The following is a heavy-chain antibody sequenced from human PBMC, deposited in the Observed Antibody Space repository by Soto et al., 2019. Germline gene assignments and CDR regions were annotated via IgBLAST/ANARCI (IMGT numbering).Heavy chain of an antibody. CDR2: MNPNSGNR. Sequence: ASVKVSCKTSHYPFTKNDLNWVRQATGQSLEWMGCMNPNSGNRTYGQKFPGRVTMTRNTSIGRAYMELRRLRSDDSAMYYCAQLGETGALEIWGQGTMVTVS. CDR1: HYPFTKND. J-gene: IGHJ3*02. CDR3: AQLGETGALEI. V-gene: IGHV1-8*01. D-gene: IGHD1-1*01.